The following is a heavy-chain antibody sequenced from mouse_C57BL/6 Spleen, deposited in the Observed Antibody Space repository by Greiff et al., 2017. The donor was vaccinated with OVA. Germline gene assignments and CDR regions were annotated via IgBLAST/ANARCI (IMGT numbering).Heavy chain of an antibody. Sequence: VQLQQPGAELVKPGASVKLSCKASGYTFTSYWMQWVKQRPGQGLEWIGEIDPSDSYTNYNQKFKGKATLTVDTSSSTAYMQLSSLTSEDSAVYYCARDDGYWGQGTSVTVSS. CDR3: ARDDGY. CDR1: GYTFTSYW. V-gene: IGHV1-50*01. CDR2: IDPSDSYT. D-gene: IGHD2-3*01. J-gene: IGHJ4*01.